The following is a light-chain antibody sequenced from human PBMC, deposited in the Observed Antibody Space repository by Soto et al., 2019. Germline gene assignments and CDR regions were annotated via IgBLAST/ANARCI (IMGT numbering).Light chain of an antibody. J-gene: IGKJ1*01. CDR3: QQYNNWPPYRT. CDR1: QSVGSN. Sequence: EIVMTQSPATLSVSPGERATLSCRASQSVGSNLAWYQQKPGQAPRLLIYGASTRATGIPARFSGSGSGTEFTLRISSLQSEDCAIYFCQQYNNWPPYRTFGQGTKVEIK. V-gene: IGKV3-15*01. CDR2: GAS.